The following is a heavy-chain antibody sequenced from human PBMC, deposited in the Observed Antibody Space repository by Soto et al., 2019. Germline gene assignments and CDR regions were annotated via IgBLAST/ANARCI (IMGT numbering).Heavy chain of an antibody. CDR3: ARDGGLEDHIWGSAVAFDI. V-gene: IGHV3-21*01. D-gene: IGHD3-16*01. CDR2: ISSSSSYI. CDR1: GFTFSSYS. Sequence: EVQLVECGGGLVKPGGSLRLSCAASGFTFSSYSMNWVRQAPGKGLEWVSSISSSSSYIYYADSVKGRFTISRDNAKNSLYLQLNSLRAEDTAVYYCARDGGLEDHIWGSAVAFDIWGQGTMVTVSS. J-gene: IGHJ3*02.